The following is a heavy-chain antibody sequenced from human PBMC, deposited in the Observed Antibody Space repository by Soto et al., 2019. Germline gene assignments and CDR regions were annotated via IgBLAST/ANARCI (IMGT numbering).Heavy chain of an antibody. Sequence: QVQLVQSGAEVKKPGASVKVSCKASGYTFTGYYMHWVRQAPGQGLEWMGWINPNSGGTNYAQKFKGRVTMTRDTSISTAYMELSRLRSDDTAVYYCASGVVAAVFVPGFDYWGQGTLVTVSS. CDR1: GYTFTGYY. J-gene: IGHJ4*02. D-gene: IGHD2-15*01. CDR2: INPNSGGT. V-gene: IGHV1-2*02. CDR3: ASGVVAAVFVPGFDY.